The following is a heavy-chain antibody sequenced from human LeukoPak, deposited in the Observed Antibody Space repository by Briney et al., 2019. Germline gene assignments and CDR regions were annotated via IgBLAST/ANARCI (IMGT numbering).Heavy chain of an antibody. V-gene: IGHV3-64D*06. CDR2: LKNNGDNK. CDR3: VKDRGGLARDFDQ. D-gene: IGHD3-10*01. Sequence: PGGSLRLSCSASGFIFGHYAMHWVRQAPGKGLEYVSSLKNNGDNKYYTDSVKGRFTISRDNSRNTLYLQLSSLRVEDTALYYCVKDRGGLARDFDQWGQGTLVTVSS. CDR1: GFIFGHYA. J-gene: IGHJ4*02.